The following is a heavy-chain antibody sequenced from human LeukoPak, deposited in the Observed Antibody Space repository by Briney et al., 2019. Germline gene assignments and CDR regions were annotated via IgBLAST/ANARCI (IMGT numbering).Heavy chain of an antibody. CDR3: ARLKGVPAAMRRFDY. V-gene: IGHV4-34*01. Sequence: PSETLSLTCAVYGGSFSGYYWSWIRQPPGKGLEWIGEINHSGSTNYNPSLKSRVTISVDTSKNQFSLKLSSVTAADTAVYYCARLKGVPAAMRRFDYWGQGTLVTVSS. CDR2: INHSGST. J-gene: IGHJ4*02. CDR1: GGSFSGYY. D-gene: IGHD2-2*01.